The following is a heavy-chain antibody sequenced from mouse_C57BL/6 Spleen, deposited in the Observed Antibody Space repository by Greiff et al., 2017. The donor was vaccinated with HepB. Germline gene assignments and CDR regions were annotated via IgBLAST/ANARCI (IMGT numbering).Heavy chain of an antibody. J-gene: IGHJ4*01. D-gene: IGHD1-1*01. Sequence: QVQLKESGAELARPGASVKLSCKASGYTFTSYGISWVKQRTGQGLEWIGEIYPRSGNTYYNEKFKGKATLTADKSSSTAYMELRSLTSEDSAVYFCARWGYYGSSYEEYYAMDYWGQGTSVTVSS. CDR2: IYPRSGNT. CDR1: GYTFTSYG. CDR3: ARWGYYGSSYEEYYAMDY. V-gene: IGHV1-81*01.